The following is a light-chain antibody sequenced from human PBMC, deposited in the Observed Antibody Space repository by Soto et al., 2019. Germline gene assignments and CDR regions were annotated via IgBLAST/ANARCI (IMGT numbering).Light chain of an antibody. J-gene: IGKJ1*01. CDR3: QQSYSTPPAT. Sequence: DIQMTQSPSSLSASVGDRVTITCRASQSISSYLNWYQQKPGKAPKLLIYAASSLQSGVPSRFXGSGSGTVFTLTISSLQPEDIATYYCQQSYSTPPATFGQGTKVEIK. V-gene: IGKV1-39*01. CDR2: AAS. CDR1: QSISSY.